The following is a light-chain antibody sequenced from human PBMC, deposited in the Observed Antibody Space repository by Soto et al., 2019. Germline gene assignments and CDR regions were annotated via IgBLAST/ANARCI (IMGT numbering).Light chain of an antibody. V-gene: IGLV3-21*02. Sequence: SSELTQPPSVSVAPGQTARIACGGDNIGGRNVHWYQQKPGQAPVLVVYDDSDRPSGIPERISGSKSGNTAALTISRVEAGDEADYYCQVWDGSSDPVVFGGGTKVTVL. CDR2: DDS. CDR1: NIGGRN. J-gene: IGLJ2*01. CDR3: QVWDGSSDPVV.